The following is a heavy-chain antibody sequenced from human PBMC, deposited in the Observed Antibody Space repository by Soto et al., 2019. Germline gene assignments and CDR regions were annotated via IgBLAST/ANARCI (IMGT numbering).Heavy chain of an antibody. CDR1: GGSFTSNNW. V-gene: IGHV4-4*02. CDR2: IYRTGST. CDR3: GSRAPGTSDDY. J-gene: IGHJ4*02. D-gene: IGHD1-7*01. Sequence: PSETLSLTCAVSGGSFTSNNWWTWVRQPPGQGLEWIGEIYRTGSTNYNPSLKSRVTISLDKSENQFSLKVTSLTAADTAVYSCGSRAPGTSDDYLGQGSLVTVSS.